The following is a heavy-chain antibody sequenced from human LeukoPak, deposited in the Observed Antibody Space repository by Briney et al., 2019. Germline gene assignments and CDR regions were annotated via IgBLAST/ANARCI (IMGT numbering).Heavy chain of an antibody. CDR3: AKDLIGEYAFDI. CDR2: ISGSGGST. V-gene: IGHV3-23*01. D-gene: IGHD3-10*01. CDR1: GFTSSSYA. Sequence: GGSLRLSCAASGFTSSSYAMSWVRQAPGKGLEWVSAISGSGGSTYYADSVKGRFTISRDNSKNTLYLQMNSLRAEDTAVYYCAKDLIGEYAFDIWGQGTMVTVSS. J-gene: IGHJ3*02.